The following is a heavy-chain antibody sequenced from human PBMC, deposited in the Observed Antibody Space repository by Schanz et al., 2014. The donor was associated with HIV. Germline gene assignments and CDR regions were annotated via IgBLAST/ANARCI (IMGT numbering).Heavy chain of an antibody. CDR2: IWPDGNKK. D-gene: IGHD2-21*02. CDR1: GFTFSSYG. CDR3: ARDHLVVVTAILDY. Sequence: QVQLVESGGGVVKPGGSLRLSCVASGFTFSSYGMHWVRQAPGKGLEWVAGIWPDGNKKYFADFVKGRFTISRDNSKNTLYLQMSSLRAEDTAVYYCARDHLVVVTAILDYWGQGTLVTVSS. V-gene: IGHV3-33*01. J-gene: IGHJ4*02.